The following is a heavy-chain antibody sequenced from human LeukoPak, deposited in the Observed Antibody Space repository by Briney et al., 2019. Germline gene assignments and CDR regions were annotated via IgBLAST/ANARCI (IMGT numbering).Heavy chain of an antibody. CDR2: VSASGFT. J-gene: IGHJ4*02. CDR1: GFSAFGLSSYA. V-gene: IGHV3-23*01. Sequence: PGGSLRLSCVASGFSAFGLSSYAMSWVRQAPGKGLEWVSVVSASGFTSYADSVKGRFTISRDKSKITVYLDMDTLRAEDTALYYCAKARTANDYGAGSFCKGFDSWGQGTLVTVSS. CDR3: AKARTANDYGAGSFCKGFDS. D-gene: IGHD3-10*01.